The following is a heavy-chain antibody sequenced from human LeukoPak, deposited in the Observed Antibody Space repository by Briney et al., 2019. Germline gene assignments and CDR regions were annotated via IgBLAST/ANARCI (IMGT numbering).Heavy chain of an antibody. CDR2: IQEDGNEM. CDR1: GFNFRKHW. V-gene: IGHV3-7*01. Sequence: PGGSLRLSCAATGFNFRKHWMSWVRKSIGKGLECVAKIQEDGNEMHYVDSVKGRFTISRDNAKNSLYLQMNSLRAEDTAVYYCAKRGYCRGGTCFSHDAFDIWGQGTMVTVSS. CDR3: AKRGYCRGGTCFSHDAFDI. J-gene: IGHJ3*02. D-gene: IGHD2-15*01.